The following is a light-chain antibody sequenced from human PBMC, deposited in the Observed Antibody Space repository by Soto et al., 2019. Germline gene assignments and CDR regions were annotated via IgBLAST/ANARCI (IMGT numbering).Light chain of an antibody. Sequence: ENVLTQSPGTLSLSPGDRATLSCRASQRVSSIHLAWYQQKPVQAPRLLIYGTSVRATGIPDRFRGSGSRTDFTLTIGRVEPEDFAVYYYQQDGGSPQFTFGPGTKVEI. CDR2: GTS. V-gene: IGKV3-20*01. CDR1: QRVSSIH. CDR3: QQDGGSPQFT. J-gene: IGKJ3*01.